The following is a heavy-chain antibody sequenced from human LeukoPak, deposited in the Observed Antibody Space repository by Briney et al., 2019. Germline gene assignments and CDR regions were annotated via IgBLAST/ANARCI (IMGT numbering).Heavy chain of an antibody. CDR3: VRTSRSSSTDS. Sequence: GGSLRLSCAASGFTFNNYWMSWVRQAPGKGLEWVDNIKQDGSVKNYVDYMEGRFTISRDNAKNSLYVQMNGLRAEHTAVYYCVRTSRSSSTDSWGQGTLVTVSS. CDR2: IKQDGSVK. CDR1: GFTFNNYW. D-gene: IGHD6-6*01. J-gene: IGHJ5*01. V-gene: IGHV3-7*01.